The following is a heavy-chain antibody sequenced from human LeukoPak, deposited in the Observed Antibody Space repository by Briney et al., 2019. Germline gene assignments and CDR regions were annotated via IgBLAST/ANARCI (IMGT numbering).Heavy chain of an antibody. CDR2: INHSGST. CDR3: ARVLQGTAMVTLDNWFVP. CDR1: GGSLSGYY. D-gene: IGHD5-18*01. V-gene: IGHV4-34*01. Sequence: SETLSHTCAVYGGSLSGYYSTWVRQPPGKGLEWIGEINHSGSTNYNPSLKSRVSISVGTSKSQFSLKVSSVTAAETTAYYCARVLQGTAMVTLDNWFVPCGEGGLVTVSS. J-gene: IGHJ5*02.